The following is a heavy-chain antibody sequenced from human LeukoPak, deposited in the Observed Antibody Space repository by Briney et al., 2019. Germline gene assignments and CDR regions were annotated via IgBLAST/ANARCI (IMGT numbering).Heavy chain of an antibody. V-gene: IGHV4-39*01. CDR1: GGSISSSSSY. CDR3: ARHFGLLWFGSPPHV. J-gene: IGHJ6*02. Sequence: PSETLSLTCTVSGGSISSSSSYWGWIRQPPGKGLEWIGSIYYSGSTYYNPSLKSRVTISVDTSKNQFSLKLSSVTAADTAVYYCARHFGLLWFGSPPHVWGQGTTVTVSS. CDR2: IYYSGST. D-gene: IGHD3-10*01.